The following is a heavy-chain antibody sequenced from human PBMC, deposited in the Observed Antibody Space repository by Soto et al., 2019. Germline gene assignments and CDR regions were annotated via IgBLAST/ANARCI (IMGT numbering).Heavy chain of an antibody. D-gene: IGHD5-18*01. CDR1: GFTVSSTY. J-gene: IGHJ4*02. Sequence: EVQLVESGGGLIQPGGSLRLSCAASGFTVSSTYMSWVRQAPGKGLEWVSVIYSGGSTYYADSVKGRFTISRDNSKHPLYLQMNSLRAEDTAVYYCARSGYSYGPFDYWGQGTLVTVSS. CDR3: ARSGYSYGPFDY. V-gene: IGHV3-53*01. CDR2: IYSGGST.